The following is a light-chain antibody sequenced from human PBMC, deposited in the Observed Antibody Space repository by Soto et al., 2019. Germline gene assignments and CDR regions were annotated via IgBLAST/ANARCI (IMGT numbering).Light chain of an antibody. CDR3: QQRSNWLWT. Sequence: ESVLTQSPGTLSLSPGERATLSCRASQSVSNRYFAWYQQKPGQAPRLLIYDASNRATGIPARFSGSGSGTDFTLTISSLEPEDFAVYYCQQRSNWLWTFGQGTKVEIK. V-gene: IGKV3D-20*02. CDR2: DAS. CDR1: QSVSNRY. J-gene: IGKJ1*01.